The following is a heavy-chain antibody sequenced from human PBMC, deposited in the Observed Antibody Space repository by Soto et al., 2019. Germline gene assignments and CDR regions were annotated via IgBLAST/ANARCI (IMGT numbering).Heavy chain of an antibody. V-gene: IGHV1-3*01. Sequence: ASVKVSCKASGYTFTGYAMHWVRQDPGQRLEWMGWINAGNGNTKYSQNFQPRVTITRDTSASTAYMELSSLRSEDTAVYYCARGDTGSGFIDVWGQGTTVTVSS. D-gene: IGHD3-10*01. CDR2: INAGNGNT. CDR3: ARGDTGSGFIDV. CDR1: GYTFTGYA. J-gene: IGHJ6*02.